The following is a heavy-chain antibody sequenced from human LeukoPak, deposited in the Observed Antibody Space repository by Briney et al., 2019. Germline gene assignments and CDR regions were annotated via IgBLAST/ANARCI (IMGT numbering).Heavy chain of an antibody. V-gene: IGHV4-38-2*01. Sequence: SETLSLTCAVSGYSISSGYYWGWIRQPPGKGLEWIGSIYHSGSTYYNPSLKSRVTISVDTSKNQFSLKLSSVTAAATAVYYCARHGRITIFPDYWGQGTLVTVSS. CDR1: GYSISSGYY. J-gene: IGHJ4*02. CDR2: IYHSGST. CDR3: ARHGRITIFPDY. D-gene: IGHD3-9*01.